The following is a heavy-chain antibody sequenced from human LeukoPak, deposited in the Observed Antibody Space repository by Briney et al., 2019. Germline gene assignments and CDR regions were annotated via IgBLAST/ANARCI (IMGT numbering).Heavy chain of an antibody. Sequence: GGSLRLSCAASGFTVSSIHMVWVRQAPGKGLEWVSVTYTGGNSYYADSVKGRFIISRDISENTLYLQMNSLRAEDSALYYCARGGRGSAAVVAPRSFDIWGQGTMVTVSS. V-gene: IGHV3-53*01. J-gene: IGHJ3*02. D-gene: IGHD3-22*01. CDR1: GFTVSSIH. CDR3: ARGGRGSAAVVAPRSFDI. CDR2: TYTGGNS.